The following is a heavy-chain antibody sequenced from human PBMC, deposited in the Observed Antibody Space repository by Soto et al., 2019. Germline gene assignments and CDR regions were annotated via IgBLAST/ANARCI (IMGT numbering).Heavy chain of an antibody. V-gene: IGHV3-21*01. Sequence: EVQLVESGGGLVKPGGSLRLSCAASGFTFSSYSMNWVRQAPGKGLEWVSSISSSSSYIYYADSVKGRLTISRDNAKNSLYLQMNSLRAEDTAVYYCARDHYDSSGYLASLVYWGQGTLVTVSS. CDR3: ARDHYDSSGYLASLVY. CDR2: ISSSSSYI. D-gene: IGHD3-22*01. J-gene: IGHJ4*02. CDR1: GFTFSSYS.